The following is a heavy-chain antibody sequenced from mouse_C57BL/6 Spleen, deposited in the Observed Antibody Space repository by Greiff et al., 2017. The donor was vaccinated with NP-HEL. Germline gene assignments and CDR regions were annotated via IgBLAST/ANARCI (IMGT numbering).Heavy chain of an antibody. J-gene: IGHJ2*01. CDR1: GYTFTSYW. CDR3: ASGGTTVENCDY. Sequence: QVQLQQPGAELVKPGASVKLSCKASGYTFTSYWMHWVKQRPGQGLEWIGMIHPNSGSTNYNEKFKSKATLTVDKSSSTAYMQLSSLTSEDSAVYYCASGGTTVENCDYWGQGTTLTVSS. D-gene: IGHD1-1*01. V-gene: IGHV1-64*01. CDR2: IHPNSGST.